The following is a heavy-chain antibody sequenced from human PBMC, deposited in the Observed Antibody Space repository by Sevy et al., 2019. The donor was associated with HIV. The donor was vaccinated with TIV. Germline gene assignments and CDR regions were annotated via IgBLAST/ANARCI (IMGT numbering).Heavy chain of an antibody. CDR3: TRWNGAQSIFDY. D-gene: IGHD1-1*01. Sequence: GGSLRLSCTTSGFTFGDYAVNWVRQAPGKGLEWVAFLKSKADGGKLDNAASVKGRLTISRDDSKSIAYLQMNDLTTDDTGVYYCTRWNGAQSIFDYWGQGALVTVSS. J-gene: IGHJ4*02. CDR1: GFTFGDYA. V-gene: IGHV3-49*04. CDR2: LKSKADGGKL.